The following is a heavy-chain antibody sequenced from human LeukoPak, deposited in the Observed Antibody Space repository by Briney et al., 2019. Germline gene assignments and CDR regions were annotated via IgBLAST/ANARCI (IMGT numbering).Heavy chain of an antibody. D-gene: IGHD1-26*01. Sequence: GGSLRLSCAAAGFTFSHYWMHWVRQAPGKGLVWVSRIYNDGSSTSYADSVKGRFTISRDNAKSTLYLQMNSLRAEDTAVYYCARVRGGSGRSYAADAFDIWGQGTMVTVSS. V-gene: IGHV3-74*01. CDR1: GFTFSHYW. J-gene: IGHJ3*02. CDR2: IYNDGSST. CDR3: ARVRGGSGRSYAADAFDI.